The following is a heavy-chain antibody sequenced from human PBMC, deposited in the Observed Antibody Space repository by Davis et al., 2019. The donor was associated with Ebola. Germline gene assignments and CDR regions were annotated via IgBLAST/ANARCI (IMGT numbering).Heavy chain of an antibody. Sequence: AASVKVSCKASGYTFTSYAMHWVRQAPGQRLEWMGWINAGNGNTKYSQKFQGRVTITRDTSASTAYMELSSLRSEDTAVYYCARQLVRSTGLYGMDVWGQGTTVTVSS. CDR2: INAGNGNT. CDR1: GYTFTSYA. D-gene: IGHD6-6*01. V-gene: IGHV1-3*01. J-gene: IGHJ6*02. CDR3: ARQLVRSTGLYGMDV.